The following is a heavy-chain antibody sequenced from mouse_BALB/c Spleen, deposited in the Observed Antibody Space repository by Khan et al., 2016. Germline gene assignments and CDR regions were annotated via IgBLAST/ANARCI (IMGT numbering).Heavy chain of an antibody. V-gene: IGHV3-2*02. Sequence: EVQLQESGPGLVTPSQSLSLTCTVTGYSITSDYAWNWLRQFPGNKLEWMGYISYSGSTRYNPSLKSRISITRDYYKNQFFLQLNSVTTEDTATYYCARCHRYDEAMDYWGQGTSVTVSS. J-gene: IGHJ4*01. CDR2: ISYSGST. D-gene: IGHD2-14*01. CDR1: GYSITSDYA. CDR3: ARCHRYDEAMDY.